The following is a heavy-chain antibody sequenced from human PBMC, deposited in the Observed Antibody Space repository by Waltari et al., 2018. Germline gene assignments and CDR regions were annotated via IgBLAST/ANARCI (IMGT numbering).Heavy chain of an antibody. V-gene: IGHV4-39*01. CDR3: ATYIGASVGTAAFDV. D-gene: IGHD5-12*01. CDR2: VSYSGTT. CDR1: GVSITSNRYY. J-gene: IGHJ3*01. Sequence: QLQLQESGPRLVRPSETLSLICRVSGVSITSNRYYWAWIRKSPGQGLEWIGAVSYSGTTYISPSLKSRVSVSRDTSKNQVSLILGSVTAADMAVYYCATYIGASVGTAAFDVWGQGTMVTVSS.